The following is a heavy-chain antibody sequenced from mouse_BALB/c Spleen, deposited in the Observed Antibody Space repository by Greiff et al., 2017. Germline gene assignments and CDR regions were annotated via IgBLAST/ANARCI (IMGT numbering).Heavy chain of an antibody. CDR2: INPSTGYT. Sequence: QVQLKESGAELAKPGASVKMSCKASGYTFTSYWMHWVKQRPGQGLEWIGYINPSTGYTEYNQKFKDKATLTADKSSSTAYMQLSSLTSEDSAVYYCARSGLRYAMDYWGQGTSVTVSS. CDR3: ARSGLRYAMDY. J-gene: IGHJ4*01. CDR1: GYTFTSYW. V-gene: IGHV1-7*01. D-gene: IGHD2-4*01.